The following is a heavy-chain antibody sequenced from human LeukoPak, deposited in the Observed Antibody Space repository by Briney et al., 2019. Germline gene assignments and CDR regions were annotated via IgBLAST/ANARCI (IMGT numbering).Heavy chain of an antibody. CDR3: ARGRYCSADICSGGDAFDI. D-gene: IGHD2-15*01. Sequence: SETLSLTCTVSGDSLSTYHWGWIRQPPGKGLEWIGYVQSTGTSNFNPSLKSRVTISLYTSKSQFSLKLSSVTAADTAVYYCARGRYCSADICSGGDAFDIWGQGTMVSVSS. CDR2: VQSTGTS. CDR1: GDSLSTYH. J-gene: IGHJ3*02. V-gene: IGHV4-59*12.